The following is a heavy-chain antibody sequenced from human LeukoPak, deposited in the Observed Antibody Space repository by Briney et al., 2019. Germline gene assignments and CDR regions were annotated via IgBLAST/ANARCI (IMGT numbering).Heavy chain of an antibody. CDR2: INNSGST. V-gene: IGHV4-34*01. D-gene: IGHD6-19*01. CDR3: ARDSGYSSGWS. Sequence: SETLSLTCAASGGSFSGYYWSWIRQPPGKGLEWIWEINNSGSTNYNPSFKNRGTITVNTTTKQFPLKLSSVTAADTAVYYCARDSGYSSGWSWGQGTLVTVSS. CDR1: GGSFSGYY. J-gene: IGHJ4*02.